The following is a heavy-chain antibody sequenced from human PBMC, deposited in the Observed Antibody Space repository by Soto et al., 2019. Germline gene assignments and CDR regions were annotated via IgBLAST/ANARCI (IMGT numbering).Heavy chain of an antibody. V-gene: IGHV3-72*01. CDR3: ARGKPYYDILTGYYSNAFDI. CDR1: GFTFSDHY. Sequence: GGSLRLSCAASGFTFSDHYMDWVRQAPGKGLEWVGRTRNKANSYTTEYAASAKGRFTISRDDSKNSLYLQMNSLKTEDTAVYYCARGKPYYDILTGYYSNAFDIWGQGTMVTVSS. CDR2: TRNKANSYTT. D-gene: IGHD3-9*01. J-gene: IGHJ3*02.